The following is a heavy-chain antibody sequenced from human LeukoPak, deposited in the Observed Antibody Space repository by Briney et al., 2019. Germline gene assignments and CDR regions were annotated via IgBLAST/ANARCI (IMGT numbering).Heavy chain of an antibody. J-gene: IGHJ5*02. Sequence: PGGSLRLSCAASGFTFSSYAMHWVRQAPGKGLEWVAVISYDGSNKYYADSVKGRFTISRDNSKNTLYLQMNSLRAEDTAVYYPLIPAAIPRGQGTLVTVSS. CDR2: ISYDGSNK. V-gene: IGHV3-30*04. D-gene: IGHD2-2*01. CDR1: GFTFSSYA. CDR3: LIPAAIP.